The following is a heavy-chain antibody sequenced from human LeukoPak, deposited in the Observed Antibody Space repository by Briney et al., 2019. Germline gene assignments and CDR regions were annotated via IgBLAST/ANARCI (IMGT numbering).Heavy chain of an antibody. CDR1: GYTFTSYY. CDR2: INPSGGST. J-gene: IGHJ3*02. Sequence: GASVKVSCKASGYTFTSYYMHWVRQAPGQGLEWMGIINPSGGSTSYAQKFQGRVTMTRDTSTSTVYMELSSLRSEDTAVHYCARALYYYDSSGYYFDIWGQGTMVTVSS. CDR3: ARALYYYDSSGYYFDI. D-gene: IGHD3-22*01. V-gene: IGHV1-46*01.